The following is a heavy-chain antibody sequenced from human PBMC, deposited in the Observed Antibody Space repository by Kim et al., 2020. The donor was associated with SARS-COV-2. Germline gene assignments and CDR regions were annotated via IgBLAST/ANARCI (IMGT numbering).Heavy chain of an antibody. Sequence: GGSLRLSCAASGFTFSSYAMSWVRQAPGKGLEWVSAISGSGGSTYYADSVKGRFTISRDNSKNTLYLQMNSLRAEDTAVYYCATSRSLRTMVRGVIRGDYWGQGTLVTVSS. CDR1: GFTFSSYA. J-gene: IGHJ4*02. CDR2: ISGSGGST. V-gene: IGHV3-23*01. CDR3: ATSRSLRTMVRGVIRGDY. D-gene: IGHD3-10*01.